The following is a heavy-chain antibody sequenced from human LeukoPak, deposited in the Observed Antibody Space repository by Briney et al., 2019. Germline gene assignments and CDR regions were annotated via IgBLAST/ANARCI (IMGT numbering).Heavy chain of an antibody. CDR2: IWYDGSNK. CDR1: GFTFSSYA. V-gene: IGHV3-33*01. D-gene: IGHD3-22*01. J-gene: IGHJ4*02. Sequence: GGSLRLSCAASGFTFSSYAMYWVRQAPGKGLEWVTNIWYDGSNKYYADSVKGRFTISRDNSNNTLYLQMNSLRAEDTAVYYCARGLFNSDNSGLNYWGQGTRVTVSS. CDR3: ARGLFNSDNSGLNY.